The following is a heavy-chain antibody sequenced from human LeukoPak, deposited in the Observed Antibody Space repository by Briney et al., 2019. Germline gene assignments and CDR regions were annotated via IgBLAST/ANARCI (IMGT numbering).Heavy chain of an antibody. V-gene: IGHV3-23*01. Sequence: PGGSLRLSCAASGFTFSSYAMRWVRQAPGKGLEWVSVISGGGGNTYYADSVKGRFTISRDNSKNTLYLQMNSLRAEDTAVYYCAKPPFLSDPYYFDYWGQGTLVTVSS. D-gene: IGHD2-21*02. CDR1: GFTFSSYA. CDR3: AKPPFLSDPYYFDY. CDR2: ISGGGGNT. J-gene: IGHJ4*02.